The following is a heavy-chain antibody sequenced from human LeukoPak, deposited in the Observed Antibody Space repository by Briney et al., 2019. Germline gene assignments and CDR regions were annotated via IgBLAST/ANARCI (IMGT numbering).Heavy chain of an antibody. CDR3: AKVPLTYCGGDCSFDY. J-gene: IGHJ4*02. D-gene: IGHD2-21*02. CDR1: GFTLSSYA. V-gene: IGHV3-23*01. Sequence: GGSLRLSCAASGFTLSSYAMSWVRQAPGKGLEWVSAISGSGGSTYYADSVKGRFTISRDNSKNTLYLQMNSLRAEDTAVYYCAKVPLTYCGGDCSFDYWGQGTLVTVSS. CDR2: ISGSGGST.